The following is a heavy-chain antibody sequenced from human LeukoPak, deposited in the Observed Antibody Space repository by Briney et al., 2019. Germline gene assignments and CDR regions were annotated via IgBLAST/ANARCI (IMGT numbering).Heavy chain of an antibody. J-gene: IGHJ4*02. V-gene: IGHV4-59*12. D-gene: IGHD2-15*01. CDR1: GGSISSYY. CDR3: ASPRCSGGSCYPYFDY. Sequence: SSETLSLTCTVSGGSISSYYWSWIRQPPGKGLEWIGSIYYSGSTYYNPSLKSRVTISVDTSKNQFSLKLSSVTAADTAVYYCASPRCSGGSCYPYFDYWGQGTLVTVSS. CDR2: IYYSGST.